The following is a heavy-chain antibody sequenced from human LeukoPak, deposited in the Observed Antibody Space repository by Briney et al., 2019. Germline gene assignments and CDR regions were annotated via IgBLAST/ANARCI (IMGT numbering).Heavy chain of an antibody. Sequence: ASVKVSCKASGYTFTGYYMHWVRQAPGQGLEWMGWINPNSGGTNYAQKFQGRVTMTRDTSISTAYMELSRLRSDDTAVYYCARGRGVLRFLEWLPQRDSWFDPWGQGTLVTISS. J-gene: IGHJ5*02. CDR2: INPNSGGT. CDR3: ARGRGVLRFLEWLPQRDSWFDP. CDR1: GYTFTGYY. V-gene: IGHV1-2*02. D-gene: IGHD3-3*01.